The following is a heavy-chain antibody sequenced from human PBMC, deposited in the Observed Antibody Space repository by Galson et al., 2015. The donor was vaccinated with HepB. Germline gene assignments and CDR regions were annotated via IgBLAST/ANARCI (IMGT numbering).Heavy chain of an antibody. CDR2: IDGSGAYT. D-gene: IGHD2-21*01. CDR3: AEGSSGGRPYYFDY. J-gene: IGHJ4*02. Sequence: SLRLSCAASGFTLSNYAMSWVRQAPGKGLEWVSAIDGSGAYTYYADSVKGRFTISRDNSKNTLYLQVNSLRAEDTAVYYCAEGSSGGRPYYFDYWGQGTLVTVSS. V-gene: IGHV3-23*01. CDR1: GFTLSNYA.